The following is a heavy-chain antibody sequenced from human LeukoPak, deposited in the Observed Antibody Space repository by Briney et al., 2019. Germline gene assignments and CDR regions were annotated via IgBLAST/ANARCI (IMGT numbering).Heavy chain of an antibody. CDR1: VYTVSIYD. CDR3: ARIDSSSSQFGGY. Sequence: GTSVKLSFKASVYTVSIYDINWGRQSTRQGLGWRGLRNPNSGNTGYAQKFQGRVTMTRNTSISTAYMELSSLRSEDTAVYYCARIDSSSSQFGGYWGQGTLVTVSS. CDR2: RNPNSGNT. J-gene: IGHJ4*02. D-gene: IGHD6-6*01. V-gene: IGHV1-8*01.